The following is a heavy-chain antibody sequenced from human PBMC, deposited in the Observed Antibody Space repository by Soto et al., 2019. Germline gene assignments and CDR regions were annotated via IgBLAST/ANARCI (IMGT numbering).Heavy chain of an antibody. CDR2: ISSSSSYI. D-gene: IGHD1-20*01. CDR3: GRDRNPVTEKDLFDY. V-gene: IGHV3-21*01. J-gene: IGHJ4*02. Sequence: GSLRLSCAASGFTFSSYSMNWVRQAPGKGLEWVSSISSSSSYIYYADSVKGRFTISRDNAKNSLYLQMNSLRAEDTAVYCCGRDRNPVTEKDLFDYWGQGPLVPVS. CDR1: GFTFSSYS.